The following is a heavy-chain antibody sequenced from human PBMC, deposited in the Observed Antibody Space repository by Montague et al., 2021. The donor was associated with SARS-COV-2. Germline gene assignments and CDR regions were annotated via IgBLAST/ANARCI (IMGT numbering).Heavy chain of an antibody. CDR3: ARVPRIRFMENYYYYMDV. CDR1: GFTFSSYS. CDR2: ISSSSSYI. J-gene: IGHJ6*03. D-gene: IGHD3-16*01. V-gene: IGHV3-21*01. Sequence: LSCAASGFTFSSYSMNWVRQAPGKGLEWVSSISSSSSYIYYADSVKGRFTISRDNAKNSLYLQMNSLRAEDTAVYYCARVPRIRFMENYYYYMDVWGKGTTVTVSS.